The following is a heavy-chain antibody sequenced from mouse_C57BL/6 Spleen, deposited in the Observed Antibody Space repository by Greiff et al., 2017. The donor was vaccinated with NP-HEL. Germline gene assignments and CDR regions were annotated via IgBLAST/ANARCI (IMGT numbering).Heavy chain of an antibody. Sequence: VQLQQSGAELVRPGASVKLSCKASGYTFTDYYINWVKQRPGQGLEWIARIYPGSGNTYYNEKFKGKATLTAEKSSSTAYMQLSSLTSEDSAVYFCARAYSNYDCFDYWGQGTTLTVSS. D-gene: IGHD2-5*01. CDR3: ARAYSNYDCFDY. J-gene: IGHJ2*01. CDR2: IYPGSGNT. V-gene: IGHV1-76*01. CDR1: GYTFTDYY.